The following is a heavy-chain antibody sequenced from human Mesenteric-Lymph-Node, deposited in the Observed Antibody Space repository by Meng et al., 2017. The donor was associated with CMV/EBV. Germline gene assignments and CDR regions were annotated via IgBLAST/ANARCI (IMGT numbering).Heavy chain of an antibody. CDR3: ARDSDVDH. CDR2: ITSDSSDM. CDR1: GFTFSEYY. Sequence: GESLKISCAASGFTFSEYYMSWIRQVPGKGLEWVSYITSDSSDMFYADSVRGRFTISRDDAKNSLYLQMNSLTVADTAVYYCARDSDVDHWGQGTLVTVSS. J-gene: IGHJ5*02. V-gene: IGHV3-11*04.